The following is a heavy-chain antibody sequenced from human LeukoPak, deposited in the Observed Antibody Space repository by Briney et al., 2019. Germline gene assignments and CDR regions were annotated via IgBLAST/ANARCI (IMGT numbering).Heavy chain of an antibody. CDR3: ARVTGYRIEDYFDY. J-gene: IGHJ4*02. CDR1: GYSISSGYY. Sequence: SETLSLTCTVSGYSISSGYYWGWIRQPPGKGLEWIGSIYHSGSTYYNPSLKSRVTISVETSKNKFSLKLRSVTAADTAVYYCARVTGYRIEDYFDYWGQGTLVTVSS. V-gene: IGHV4-38-2*02. D-gene: IGHD6-13*01. CDR2: IYHSGST.